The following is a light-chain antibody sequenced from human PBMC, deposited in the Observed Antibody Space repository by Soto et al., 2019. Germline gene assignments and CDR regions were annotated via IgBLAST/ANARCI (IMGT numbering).Light chain of an antibody. J-gene: IGKJ1*01. CDR1: QSISSD. CDR2: GAS. V-gene: IGKV3-15*01. CDR3: QRYGTSLTWT. Sequence: EIVMTQSPATRSVSPGERATLSCRASQSISSDVAWYQQKPCQAPRLLIYGASTTATGIPARFSGSGSETDFTLTISRLEPEDFAVYYCQRYGTSLTWTFGQGTKVDIK.